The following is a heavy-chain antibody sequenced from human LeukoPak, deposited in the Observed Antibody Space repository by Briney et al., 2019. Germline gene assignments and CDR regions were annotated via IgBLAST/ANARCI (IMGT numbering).Heavy chain of an antibody. D-gene: IGHD3-10*01. CDR1: GYTFTGYY. Sequence: ASVKVSCKASGYTFTGYYMHWVRQAPGQGLEWMGWINPNSGGTNYAQKFQGRVTMTRDTSISTAYMELSRLRSDDTAVYHCARSRIKSYYYYMDVWGKGTTVTVSS. J-gene: IGHJ6*03. V-gene: IGHV1-2*02. CDR3: ARSRIKSYYYYMDV. CDR2: INPNSGGT.